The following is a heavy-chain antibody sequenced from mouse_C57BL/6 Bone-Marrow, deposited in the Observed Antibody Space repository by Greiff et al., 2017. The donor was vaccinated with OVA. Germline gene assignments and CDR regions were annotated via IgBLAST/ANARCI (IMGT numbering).Heavy chain of an antibody. D-gene: IGHD2-1*01. J-gene: IGHJ4*01. Sequence: DVKLQESGTVLARPGASVKMSCKTSGYTFTSYWMHWVKQRPGQGLEWIGAIYPGNSDTSYNQKFKGKAKLTAVTSASTAYMELSSLTNEDSAVYYCTMGGNYLYAMDYWGQGTSVTVSS. CDR1: GYTFTSYW. CDR3: TMGGNYLYAMDY. V-gene: IGHV1-5*01. CDR2: IYPGNSDT.